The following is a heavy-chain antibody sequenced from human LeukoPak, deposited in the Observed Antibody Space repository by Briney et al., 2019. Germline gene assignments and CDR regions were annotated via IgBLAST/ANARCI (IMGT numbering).Heavy chain of an antibody. J-gene: IGHJ5*02. CDR2: IYYSGST. Sequence: SETLSLTCTVSGGSISSYYWSWIRQPPGKGLEWIGYIYYSGSTNYNPSLKSRVTMSVDTSKNQFSLKLSSVTAADTAVYYCARLDCSSTSCPPNWFDPWGQGTLVTVSS. D-gene: IGHD2-2*01. V-gene: IGHV4-59*08. CDR3: ARLDCSSTSCPPNWFDP. CDR1: GGSISSYY.